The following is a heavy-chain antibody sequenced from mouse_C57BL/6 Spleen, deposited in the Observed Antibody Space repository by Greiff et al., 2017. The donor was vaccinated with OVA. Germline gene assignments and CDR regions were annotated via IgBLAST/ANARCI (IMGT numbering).Heavy chain of an antibody. CDR1: GFTFSDYY. CDR2: ISNGGGST. J-gene: IGHJ2*01. V-gene: IGHV5-12*01. D-gene: IGHD2-1*01. Sequence: EVQGVESGGGLVQPGGSLKLSCAASGFTFSDYYMYWVRQTPEKRLEWVAYISNGGGSTYYPDTVKGRFTISRDNAKNTLYLQMSRLKSEDTAMYYCARLYYGNYPFFDYWGQGTTLTVSS. CDR3: ARLYYGNYPFFDY.